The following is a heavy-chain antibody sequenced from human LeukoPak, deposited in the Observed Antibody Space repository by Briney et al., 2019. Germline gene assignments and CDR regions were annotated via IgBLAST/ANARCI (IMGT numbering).Heavy chain of an antibody. V-gene: IGHV3-9*01. CDR3: AKDQDYYYYYGMDV. CDR2: ISWNSGSI. CDR1: GFTFDDYA. J-gene: IGHJ6*02. Sequence: QAGGSLRLSCAASGFTFDDYAMHWVAQAPGKGLEWFSGISWNSGSIGYADSVKGRFTISRDNAKNSLYLQMNSLRAEDTALYYCAKDQDYYYYYGMDVWGQGTTVTVSS.